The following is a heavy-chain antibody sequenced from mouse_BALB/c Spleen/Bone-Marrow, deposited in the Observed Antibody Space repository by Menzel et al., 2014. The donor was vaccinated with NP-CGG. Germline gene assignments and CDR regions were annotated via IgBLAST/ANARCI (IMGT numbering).Heavy chain of an antibody. CDR3: VTYYDYDLYAMDY. Sequence: EVKEVESGGGLVQPKGSLKISCAASGFTFNTYAMNWVRQAPGKGLEWVARIRSKSNNYATYYVDSVKDRFTVSRDDSQSMLYLQMNNLRTEDTAMYYCVTYYDYDLYAMDYWGQGTSVTVSS. J-gene: IGHJ4*01. D-gene: IGHD2-4*01. CDR2: IRSKSNNYAT. V-gene: IGHV10-1*02. CDR1: GFTFNTYA.